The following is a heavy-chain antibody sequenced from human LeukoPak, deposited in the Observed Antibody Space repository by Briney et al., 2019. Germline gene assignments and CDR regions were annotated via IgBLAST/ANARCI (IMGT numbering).Heavy chain of an antibody. D-gene: IGHD1/OR15-1a*01. CDR3: ARGRNKWGNFDY. J-gene: IGHJ4*02. Sequence: SETLSLTCTVSGGSISSYYWSWIRQPPGKGLEWIGYIYYSGSTNYNPSLKSRVTISVDTSKNQFSLKLNSVTAADTAVYYCARGRNKWGNFDYWGQGTLVTVPS. CDR1: GGSISSYY. V-gene: IGHV4-59*01. CDR2: IYYSGST.